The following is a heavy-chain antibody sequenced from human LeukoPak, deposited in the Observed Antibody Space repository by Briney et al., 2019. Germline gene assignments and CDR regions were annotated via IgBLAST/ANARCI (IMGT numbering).Heavy chain of an antibody. V-gene: IGHV3-48*04. CDR3: ARVTGYNDAFDI. CDR1: GFTFSSFG. J-gene: IGHJ3*02. CDR2: ISDSSTLT. Sequence: GGSLRLSCAASGFTFSSFGMNGVRKAPGKGQEWGSYISDSSTLTYYAYAVKGRFTTSRDNAKTSLYLQMNRLRAEDTAVYYCARVTGYNDAFDIWGQGTMVTVSS. D-gene: IGHD3-10*01.